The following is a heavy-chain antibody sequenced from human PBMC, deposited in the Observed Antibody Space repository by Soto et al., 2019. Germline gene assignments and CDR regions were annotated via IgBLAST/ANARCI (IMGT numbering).Heavy chain of an antibody. Sequence: PGESLQLSCGASGFTFSGYGMHRGRKAPGTWLEKVAVIWYDGSNKYYAYSLKGRFTFSRDNSKNTLYLQMNSLRAEDTAVYYCARDRRKGFESHGMDVWGQGT. CDR3: ARDRRKGFESHGMDV. J-gene: IGHJ6*02. CDR2: IWYDGSNK. CDR1: GFTFSGYG. V-gene: IGHV3-33*01.